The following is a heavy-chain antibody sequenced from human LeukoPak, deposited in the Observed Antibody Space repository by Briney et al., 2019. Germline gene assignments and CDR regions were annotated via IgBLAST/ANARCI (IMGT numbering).Heavy chain of an antibody. CDR3: ARLQLLTLDY. J-gene: IGHJ4*02. CDR2: IYYSGST. Sequence: PSETLSLTCSVSGGSISSYHWSWIRQPPGKGLEWIGYIYYSGSTNYNPSLKSRVTISVDTSKSQFSLKLRSVTAADAAVYYCARLQLLTLDYWGQGTLVTVSS. V-gene: IGHV4-59*08. D-gene: IGHD1-1*01. CDR1: GGSISSYH.